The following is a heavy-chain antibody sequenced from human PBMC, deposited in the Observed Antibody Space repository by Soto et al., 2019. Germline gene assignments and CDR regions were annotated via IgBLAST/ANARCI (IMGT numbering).Heavy chain of an antibody. D-gene: IGHD3-3*01. J-gene: IGHJ6*02. V-gene: IGHV1-2*02. Sequence: GASVKVSCKASGYTFTGYYMHWVRQAPGQGLEWMGWINPNSGGTNYAQKFQGRVTMTRDTSISTAYMELSRLRSADTAVYYCARGSGPYYYGMDVWGQGTTVTVSS. CDR2: INPNSGGT. CDR1: GYTFTGYY. CDR3: ARGSGPYYYGMDV.